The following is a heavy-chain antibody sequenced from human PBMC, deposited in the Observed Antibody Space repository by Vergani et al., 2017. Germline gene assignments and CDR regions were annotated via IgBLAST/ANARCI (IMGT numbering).Heavy chain of an antibody. CDR2: IYTSEST. V-gene: IGHV4-4*07. CDR1: GGSISPYY. CDR3: AREYSSSVGFLAY. D-gene: IGHD6-6*01. Sequence: QVQLQESGPGLVKPSETLSLTCLVSGGSISPYYWSWIRQPAGKGLEWIGRIYTSESTNSNPSLKSRVTMSVDTSKNQFSLTLSSVTAADTAVYYWAREYSSSVGFLAYWGQGTLVTVSS. J-gene: IGHJ4*02.